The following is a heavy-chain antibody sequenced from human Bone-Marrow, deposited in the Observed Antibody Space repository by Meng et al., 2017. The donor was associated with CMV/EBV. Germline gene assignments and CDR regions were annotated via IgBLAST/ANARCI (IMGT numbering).Heavy chain of an antibody. Sequence: EGRRVEAAGRLIPPGGSLRPSCAASGSPCSSYWMHWGRQAPGKGLVWVSRINSYGSSTNYADSVKGRFTISRDNAKNTLYLQMNSLRAEDTAVYYCARASRGLENFDYWGQGTLVTVSS. CDR2: INSYGSST. D-gene: IGHD4-17*01. CDR1: GSPCSSYW. CDR3: ARASRGLENFDY. J-gene: IGHJ4*02. V-gene: IGHV3-74*01.